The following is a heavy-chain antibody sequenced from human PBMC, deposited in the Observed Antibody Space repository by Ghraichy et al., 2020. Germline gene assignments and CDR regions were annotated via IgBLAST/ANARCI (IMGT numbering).Heavy chain of an antibody. J-gene: IGHJ6*02. V-gene: IGHV4-59*08. CDR1: GGSISSYY. CDR2: IYYSGST. CDR3: ARHPPRGCSGGSCEPYYYYGMDL. Sequence: SETLSLTCTVSGGSISSYYWSWIRQPPGKGLEWIGYIYYSGSTNYNPSLKSRVTISVDTSKNQFSLKLSSVTAADTAVYYCARHPPRGCSGGSCEPYYYYGMDLWGQGTTVTVSS. D-gene: IGHD2-15*01.